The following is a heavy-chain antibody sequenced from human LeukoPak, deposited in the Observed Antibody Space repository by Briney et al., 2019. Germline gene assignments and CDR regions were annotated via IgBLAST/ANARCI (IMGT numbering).Heavy chain of an antibody. CDR1: GGSINSYY. CDR2: MYSSGSA. CDR3: ARLNIKDWNDVLGWFDP. J-gene: IGHJ5*02. D-gene: IGHD1-1*01. Sequence: SETLSLTCTVSGGSINSYYWNWIRQPPGKGLEWIAYMYSSGSANYNPSLKSRVTTSVDTSKNQFSLKLSSVTAADTAVYYCARLNIKDWNDVLGWFDPWGQGTLVTVSS. V-gene: IGHV4-59*08.